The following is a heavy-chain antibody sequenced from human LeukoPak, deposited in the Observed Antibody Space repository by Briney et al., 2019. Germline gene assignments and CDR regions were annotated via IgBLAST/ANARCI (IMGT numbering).Heavy chain of an antibody. D-gene: IGHD5-24*01. J-gene: IGHJ4*02. Sequence: GGSLRLSCAASGFTFSNYWMHRVRQAPGKGLVWVSRVHGDGGLTHYAASVKGRFTISRDNAKNMLYLQMHSLRAEDTALYFCVRDGDDYNFDYWGQGSLVTVSS. CDR2: VHGDGGLT. V-gene: IGHV3-74*01. CDR3: VRDGDDYNFDY. CDR1: GFTFSNYW.